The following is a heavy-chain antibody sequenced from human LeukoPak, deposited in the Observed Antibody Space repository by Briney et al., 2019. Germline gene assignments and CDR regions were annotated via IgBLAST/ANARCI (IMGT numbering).Heavy chain of an antibody. J-gene: IGHJ4*02. CDR3: ATDDYGDYWARF. V-gene: IGHV1-69-2*01. CDR1: GYMFTDYY. Sequence: ATVKISCKASGYMFTDYYMHWVHQAPGKGLEWMGRVDPQNGETVYAENFQGRVTMIADTSTDTVYMELTSLRSEDTAVYYCATDDYGDYWARFWGQGSLVTVSS. CDR2: VDPQNGET. D-gene: IGHD4-17*01.